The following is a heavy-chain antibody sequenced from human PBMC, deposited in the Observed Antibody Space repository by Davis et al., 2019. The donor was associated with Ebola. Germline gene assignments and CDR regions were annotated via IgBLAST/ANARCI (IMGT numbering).Heavy chain of an antibody. CDR2: INSSGSTI. CDR1: GFTFSSYE. CDR3: ARDLRGYSGYDLMSYYYYGMDV. Sequence: PSETLSLTCAASGFTFSSYEMNWVRQAPGKGLEWVSYINSSGSTIYYADSVKGRFTISRDNAKNSLYLQMNSLRAEDTAVYYCARDLRGYSGYDLMSYYYYGMDVWGQGTTVTVSS. D-gene: IGHD5-12*01. V-gene: IGHV3-48*03. J-gene: IGHJ6*02.